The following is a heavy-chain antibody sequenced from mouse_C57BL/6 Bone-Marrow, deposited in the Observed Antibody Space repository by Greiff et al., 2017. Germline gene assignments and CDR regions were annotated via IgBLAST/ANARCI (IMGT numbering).Heavy chain of an antibody. CDR2: IFPGSGST. D-gene: IGHD1-1*01. Sequence: VQLQQSGPELVKPGASVKISCKASGYTFTDYYINWVKQRPGQGLEWIGWIFPGSGSTYYNEKFKGKATLTVDKSSSTAYMLLSSLTSEDSAVXFCARSITTVVAPGYYAMDYWGQGTSVTVSS. J-gene: IGHJ4*01. CDR1: GYTFTDYY. V-gene: IGHV1-75*01. CDR3: ARSITTVVAPGYYAMDY.